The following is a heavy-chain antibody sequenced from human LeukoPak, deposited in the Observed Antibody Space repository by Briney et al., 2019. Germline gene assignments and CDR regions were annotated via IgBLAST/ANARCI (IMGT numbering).Heavy chain of an antibody. Sequence: SETLSLTCTVSGGSISSSSAYWGWIRQPPGKGLEWIGYIYYSGSTNYNPSLKSRVTISVDTSKNQFSLKLSSVTAADTAVYYCARSEFGSSGWSSFDYWGQGTLVTVSS. V-gene: IGHV4-61*05. CDR2: IYYSGST. D-gene: IGHD6-19*01. CDR3: ARSEFGSSGWSSFDY. J-gene: IGHJ4*02. CDR1: GGSISSSSAY.